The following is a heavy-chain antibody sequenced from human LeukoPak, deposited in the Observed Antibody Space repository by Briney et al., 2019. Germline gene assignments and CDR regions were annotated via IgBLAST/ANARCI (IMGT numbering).Heavy chain of an antibody. CDR3: AKGPSNYYYYYMDV. CDR1: GFTFSSYS. CDR2: ISSSSSYI. J-gene: IGHJ6*03. Sequence: GSLRLSCAASGFTFSSYSMNWVRQAPGKGLEWVSSISSSSSYIYYADSVKGRFTISRDNAKNSLYLQMNSLRAEDTAVYYCAKGPSNYYYYYMDVWGKGTTVTVSS. V-gene: IGHV3-21*04. D-gene: IGHD4-11*01.